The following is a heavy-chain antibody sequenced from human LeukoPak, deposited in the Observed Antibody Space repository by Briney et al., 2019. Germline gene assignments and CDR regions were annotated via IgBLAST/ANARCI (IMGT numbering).Heavy chain of an antibody. Sequence: ASVKVSCKASGYTFTGYYMHWVRQAPGQGPEWMGWINPNSGGTNYAQKFQGRVTMTRDTSISTAYMELSRLRSDDTAVYYCARIQWLPPYRYFDYWGQGTLVTVSS. V-gene: IGHV1-2*02. D-gene: IGHD3-22*01. CDR1: GYTFTGYY. CDR3: ARIQWLPPYRYFDY. J-gene: IGHJ4*02. CDR2: INPNSGGT.